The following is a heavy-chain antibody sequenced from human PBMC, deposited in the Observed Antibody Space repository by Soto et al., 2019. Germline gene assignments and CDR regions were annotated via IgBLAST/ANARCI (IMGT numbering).Heavy chain of an antibody. D-gene: IGHD3-10*01. CDR1: GFTFTTYW. CDR3: ARGTAFTYLHYFDY. J-gene: IGHJ4*02. Sequence: GGSVRLSCAASGFTFTTYWMSWVRQAPGKGLEWVANIKQDGSEKYYVDSVKGRFTISRDNTKNSLYLQMNSLRAEDTAVYYCARGTAFTYLHYFDYWGQGTLVTVSS. CDR2: IKQDGSEK. V-gene: IGHV3-7*01.